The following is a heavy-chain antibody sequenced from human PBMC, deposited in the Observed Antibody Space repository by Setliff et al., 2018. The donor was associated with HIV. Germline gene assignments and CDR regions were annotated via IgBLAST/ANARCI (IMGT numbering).Heavy chain of an antibody. D-gene: IGHD2-15*01. J-gene: IGHJ4*02. CDR3: AKRSLGSAMTHYFDY. Sequence: GGSLRLSCAASGFTFSNYAMSWVRQAPGKGLEWVSTITSTGVNTYYADSVTGRFTISRDSFKNTLYLELNNLRAEDTAIYYCAKRSLGSAMTHYFDYWGQGTLVTVSS. CDR1: GFTFSNYA. CDR2: ITSTGVNT. V-gene: IGHV3-23*01.